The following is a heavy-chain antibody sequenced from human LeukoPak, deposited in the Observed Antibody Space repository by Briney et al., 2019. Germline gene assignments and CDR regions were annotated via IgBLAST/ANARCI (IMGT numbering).Heavy chain of an antibody. J-gene: IGHJ5*02. Sequence: GGSLRLSCAASGFTFSSYSMNWVRQAPGKGLEWVSYISSSSSTLYYADSVKGRFTISRDNAKNSLYLQMNSLRAEDTAVYYCAREPGVAAAGQNWFDPWGQGTLVTVSS. V-gene: IGHV3-48*01. CDR1: GFTFSSYS. CDR2: ISSSSSTL. D-gene: IGHD6-13*01. CDR3: AREPGVAAAGQNWFDP.